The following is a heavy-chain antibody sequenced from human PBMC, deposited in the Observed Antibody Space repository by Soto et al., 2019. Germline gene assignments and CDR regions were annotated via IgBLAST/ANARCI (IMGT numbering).Heavy chain of an antibody. Sequence: PGGSLRLSCAASGFTVSSNYMSWVRQAPGKGLEWVSVIYSGGSTYYADSVKGRFTISRDNSKNTLYLQMNSLRAEDTAVYYCARDRMPPAPTRREPPTYGMDVWGQGTTVTVSS. CDR1: GFTVSSNY. CDR2: IYSGGST. D-gene: IGHD2-2*01. J-gene: IGHJ6*02. V-gene: IGHV3-53*01. CDR3: ARDRMPPAPTRREPPTYGMDV.